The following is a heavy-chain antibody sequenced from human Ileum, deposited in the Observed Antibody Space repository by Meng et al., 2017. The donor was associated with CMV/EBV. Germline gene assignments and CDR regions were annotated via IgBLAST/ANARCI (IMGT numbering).Heavy chain of an antibody. D-gene: IGHD3-22*01. V-gene: IGHV3-30*04. J-gene: IGHJ5*02. CDR2: ISYDGSNK. CDR3: AREYYYDSSGYHP. Sequence: LTCAASGFTFSSYAMHWVRQAPGKGLEWVAVISYDGSNKYYADSVKGRFTISRDNSKNTLYLQMNSLRAEDTAVYYCAREYYYDSSGYHPWGQGTLVTVSS. CDR1: GFTFSSYA.